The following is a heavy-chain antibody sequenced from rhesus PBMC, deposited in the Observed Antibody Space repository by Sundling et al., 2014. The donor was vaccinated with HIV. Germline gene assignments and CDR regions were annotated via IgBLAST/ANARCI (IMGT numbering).Heavy chain of an antibody. CDR3: GRVHSWSSPAFDY. J-gene: IGHJ4*01. CDR1: GYSISSGYY. D-gene: IGHD1-44*02. V-gene: IGHV4-99*02. Sequence: QVQLQESGPGLVKPSETLSLTCAVSGYSISSGYYWGWIRQPPGKGLEYIGYISGSSGSTYYNPSLKSRVTISKDTSKNQFSLKLSSVTAADTAIYYCGRVHSWSSPAFDYWDQGVLVTVSS. CDR2: ISGSSGST.